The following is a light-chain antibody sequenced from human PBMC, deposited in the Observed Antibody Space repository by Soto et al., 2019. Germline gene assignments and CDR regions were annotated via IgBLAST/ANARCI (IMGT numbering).Light chain of an antibody. Sequence: IVLTQSPDTLSLSPGERATLSCRASQSVSSSYLAWYQQKPGQAPRLLIYDASNRATGIPDRFSGSGSGTDFTLTISRLEPEDFAVYYCEQYGSSPWTFGQGTKVDIK. CDR2: DAS. CDR1: QSVSSSY. J-gene: IGKJ1*01. V-gene: IGKV3-20*01. CDR3: EQYGSSPWT.